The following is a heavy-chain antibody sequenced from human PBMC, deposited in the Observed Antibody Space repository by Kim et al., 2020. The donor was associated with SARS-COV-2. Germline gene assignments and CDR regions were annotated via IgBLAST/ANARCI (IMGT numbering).Heavy chain of an antibody. CDR3: ARSPVGRSNWYGGGCYFDY. CDR1: GGSISSSSYY. D-gene: IGHD6-13*01. V-gene: IGHV4-39*01. CDR2: IYYSGST. Sequence: SETLSLTCTVSGGSISSSSYYWGWIRQPPGKGLEWIGSIYYSGSTYYNPSLRSRVTISVDTSKNQFSHKLSSVTAADTAVYYCARSPVGRSNWYGGGCYFDYWGQGTLVTVSS. J-gene: IGHJ4*02.